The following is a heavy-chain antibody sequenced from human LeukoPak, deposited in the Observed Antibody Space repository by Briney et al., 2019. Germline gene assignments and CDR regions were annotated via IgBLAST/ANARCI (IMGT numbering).Heavy chain of an antibody. D-gene: IGHD1-20*01. CDR1: GYTFTAYY. Sequence: GASVKVSCKASGYTFTAYYMHWVRQAPGQGLEWIGWINPNSGATDSAQKFQGSVTVTRDTSMNTVYMELSRLTSDDTAVYYCARGRASLTAWFVPWGQGTLATVSS. V-gene: IGHV1-2*02. CDR3: ARGRASLTAWFVP. J-gene: IGHJ5*02. CDR2: INPNSGAT.